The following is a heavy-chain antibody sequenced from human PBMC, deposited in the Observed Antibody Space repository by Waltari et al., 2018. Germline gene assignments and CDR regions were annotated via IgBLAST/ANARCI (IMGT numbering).Heavy chain of an antibody. D-gene: IGHD3-9*01. V-gene: IGHV1-3*01. J-gene: IGHJ4*02. Sequence: QVQLVQSGAEVKKPGASVKVSCKASGYTFTSYAMHWVRQAPGQRLEWMGWINAGNGNTKYSQKFQERVTITRDMSTSTAYMELSSLRSEDTAVYYCAAGGERFGHVLRYFDWLSYFDYWGQGTLVTVSS. CDR3: AAGGERFGHVLRYFDWLSYFDY. CDR1: GYTFTSYA. CDR2: INAGNGNT.